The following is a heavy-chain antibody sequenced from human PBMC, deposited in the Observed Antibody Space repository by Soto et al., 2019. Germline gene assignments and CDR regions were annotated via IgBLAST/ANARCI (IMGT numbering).Heavy chain of an antibody. D-gene: IGHD6-6*01. Sequence: KGLEWVSAISGSGGSTYYADSVKGRFTISRDNSKNTLYLQMNSLRAEDTAVYFCAKIKLEATCSRSLDISAQPPFVTRHS. CDR3: AKIKLEATCSRSLDISAQPPFVTRHS. CDR2: ISGSGGST. J-gene: IGHJ5*01. V-gene: IGHV3-23*01.